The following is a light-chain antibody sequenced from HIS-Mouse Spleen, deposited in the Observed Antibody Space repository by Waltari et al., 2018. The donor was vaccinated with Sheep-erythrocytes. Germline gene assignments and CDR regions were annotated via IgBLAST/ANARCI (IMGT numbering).Light chain of an antibody. V-gene: IGLV3-1*01. CDR3: QAWDSSTVV. J-gene: IGLJ2*01. Sequence: SYELTQPPSVSVSPGQTASITCSGDKLGYKYACWYQQNPGHSPVLVIYQDSKRPSGIPERFSGSNSGNTATLTISGTQAMDEADYYCQAWDSSTVVFGGGTKLTVL. CDR1: KLGYKY. CDR2: QDS.